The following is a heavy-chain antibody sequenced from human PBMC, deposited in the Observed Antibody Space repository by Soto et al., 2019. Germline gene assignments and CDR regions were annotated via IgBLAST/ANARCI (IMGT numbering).Heavy chain of an antibody. Sequence: EVQLVESGGGLIQPGGSLRLSCAVSGFTVSNNYMSWVRQAPGKGLEGVSVIYSGGYTAYGDSVKGRFTISRDNSKTPHFLQTKGRGAAAAAVFSCAAQPGGGGYWGQGTLVTVSS. CDR2: IYSGGYT. J-gene: IGHJ4*02. CDR1: GFTVSNNY. V-gene: IGHV3-53*01. D-gene: IGHD3-10*01. CDR3: AAQPGGGGY.